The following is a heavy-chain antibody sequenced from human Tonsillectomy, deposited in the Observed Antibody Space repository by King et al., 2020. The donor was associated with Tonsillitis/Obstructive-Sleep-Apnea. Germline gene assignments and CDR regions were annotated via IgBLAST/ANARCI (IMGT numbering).Heavy chain of an antibody. CDR1: GFIFDDYA. V-gene: IGHV3-9*01. D-gene: IGHD4-17*01. Sequence: DVQLVESGGGLVQPGRSLRLSCAASGFIFDDYAMHWVRQAPGKGLEWVSGISWNSGSIGYADSVKGRFTNSRDNAKNSLYLQMNSLRTEDTALYYCAKASRLYGDYVLLEYFDYWGQGTLVTVSS. J-gene: IGHJ4*02. CDR2: ISWNSGSI. CDR3: AKASRLYGDYVLLEYFDY.